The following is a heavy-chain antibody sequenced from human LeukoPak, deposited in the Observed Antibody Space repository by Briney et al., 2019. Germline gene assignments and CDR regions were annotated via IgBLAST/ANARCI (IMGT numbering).Heavy chain of an antibody. CDR2: INHFGTS. CDR3: ARGGNVLVVTQKKKKPLDV. CDR1: GESFGGYY. Sequence: SETLSLTYAVSGESFGGYYWTWIRQPPGKGLEWIGEINHFGTSNYNASLKSRVTLSVDTSKRQFSLQLTSLTVADTAVYYCARGGNVLVVTQKKKKPLDVWGQGMLVTVSS. V-gene: IGHV4-34*01. D-gene: IGHD3-22*01. J-gene: IGHJ4*02.